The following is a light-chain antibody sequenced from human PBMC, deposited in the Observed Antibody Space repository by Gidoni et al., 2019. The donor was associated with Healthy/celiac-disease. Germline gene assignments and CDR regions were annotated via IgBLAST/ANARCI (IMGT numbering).Light chain of an antibody. V-gene: IGKV1-39*01. J-gene: IGKJ4*01. CDR2: AAS. CDR1: QSFSSY. Sequence: DIQMNQSPSSLSDSVGDRVTITCRASQSFSSYLNWYQQKPGKAPKLQIYAASSLQSGVPSRFSGSGSGTDFTLTISSLQPEDFATYYCQQSYSTPLTFGGXTKVEIK. CDR3: QQSYSTPLT.